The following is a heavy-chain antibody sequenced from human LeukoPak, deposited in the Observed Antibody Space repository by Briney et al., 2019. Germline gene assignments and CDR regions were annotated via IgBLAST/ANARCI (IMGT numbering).Heavy chain of an antibody. J-gene: IGHJ5*02. CDR2: ISSSGSTI. D-gene: IGHD3-10*01. Sequence: GGSLRLSCAASGFTFSSYEMNWVRQAPGKGLEWVSYISSSGSTIYYADSVKGRFTISRDNAKNSLYLQMNSLRAEDTAVYYCARDSGTTGEVKFDPWGQGTLVTVSS. CDR3: ARDSGTTGEVKFDP. V-gene: IGHV3-48*03. CDR1: GFTFSSYE.